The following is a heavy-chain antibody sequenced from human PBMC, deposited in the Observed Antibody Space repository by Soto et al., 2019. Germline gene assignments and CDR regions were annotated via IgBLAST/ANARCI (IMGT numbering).Heavy chain of an antibody. Sequence: EVQLVESGGGLVQPGGSLRLSCAASGFTFSSYWMSWVRQAPGKGLEWVANIKQDGSEKYYVDSVKGRFTISRDNAKNSLYLQMNSLRAVYTAVYYCARIVGRITIFEVVIMGDAFDIWGQGTMVTVSS. J-gene: IGHJ3*02. CDR2: IKQDGSEK. CDR3: ARIVGRITIFEVVIMGDAFDI. CDR1: GFTFSSYW. D-gene: IGHD3-3*01. V-gene: IGHV3-7*01.